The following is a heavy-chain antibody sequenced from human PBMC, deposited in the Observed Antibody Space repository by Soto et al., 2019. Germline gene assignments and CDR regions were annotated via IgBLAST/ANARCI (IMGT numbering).Heavy chain of an antibody. CDR3: ARGRLTMIVVVIPWFDP. CDR1: GGSISSGGYY. J-gene: IGHJ5*02. V-gene: IGHV4-31*03. D-gene: IGHD3-22*01. CDR2: IYYSGST. Sequence: SETLSLTCTVSGGSISSGGYYWSWIRQHPGKGLEWIGYIYYSGSTYYNPSLKSRVTISVDTSKNQFSLKLSSVTAADTAVYYCARGRLTMIVVVIPWFDPWGQGTLVTVSS.